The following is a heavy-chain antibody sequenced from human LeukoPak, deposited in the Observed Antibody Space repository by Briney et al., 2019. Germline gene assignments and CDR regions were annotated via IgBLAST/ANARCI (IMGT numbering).Heavy chain of an antibody. CDR2: IYTSGST. CDR3: ARQGSSSWYKAFDI. V-gene: IGHV4-61*02. CDR1: GGSISSGSYY. D-gene: IGHD6-13*01. J-gene: IGHJ3*02. Sequence: SQTLSLTCTVSGGSISSGSYYWSWIRQPAGKGLEWIGGIYTSGSTNYNPSLKSRVTISVDTPKNQFSLKLSSVTAADTAVYYCARQGSSSWYKAFDIWGQGTMVTVSS.